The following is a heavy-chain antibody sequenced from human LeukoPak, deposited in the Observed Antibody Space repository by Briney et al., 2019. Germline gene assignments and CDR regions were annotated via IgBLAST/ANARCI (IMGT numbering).Heavy chain of an antibody. J-gene: IGHJ5*02. CDR3: ARRVVPAAMSVFWFDP. Sequence: SETLSLTCAVYGGSFSGYYWSWIRQPPGKGLEWIGEINHSGSTNYNPSLKSRVTISVDTSKNQFSLKLSSVTAADTAVYYCARRVVPAAMSVFWFDPWGQGTLVTVSS. D-gene: IGHD2-2*01. CDR1: GGSFSGYY. CDR2: INHSGST. V-gene: IGHV4-34*01.